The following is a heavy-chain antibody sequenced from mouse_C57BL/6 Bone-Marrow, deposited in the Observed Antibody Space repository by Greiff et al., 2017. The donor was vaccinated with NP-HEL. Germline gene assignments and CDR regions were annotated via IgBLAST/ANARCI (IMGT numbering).Heavy chain of an antibody. CDR2: IWGGGST. CDR1: GFSLTSYG. Sequence: VKLVESGPGLVAPSQSLSITCTVSGFSLTSYGVDWVRQPPGKGLEWLGVIWGGGSTNYNSALMSRLSISKDNSKSQVFLKMNSLQTDDTAMYYCAKFSYSNYGYYAMDYWGQGTSVTVSS. J-gene: IGHJ4*01. CDR3: AKFSYSNYGYYAMDY. D-gene: IGHD2-5*01. V-gene: IGHV2-9*01.